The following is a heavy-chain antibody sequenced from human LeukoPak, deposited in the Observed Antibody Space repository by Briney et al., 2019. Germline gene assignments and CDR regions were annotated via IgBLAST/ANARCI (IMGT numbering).Heavy chain of an antibody. V-gene: IGHV1-69*04. CDR3: AREEVGATIYYYYGMDV. CDR2: IIPILGIA. CDR1: GGTFSSYA. J-gene: IGHJ6*02. D-gene: IGHD1-26*01. Sequence: GASVKVSCKASGGTFSSYAISWVRQAPGQGLEWMGRIIPILGIANYAQKFQGRVTITADKPTSTAYMELSSLRSEDTAVYYCAREEVGATIYYYYGMDVWGQGTTVTVSS.